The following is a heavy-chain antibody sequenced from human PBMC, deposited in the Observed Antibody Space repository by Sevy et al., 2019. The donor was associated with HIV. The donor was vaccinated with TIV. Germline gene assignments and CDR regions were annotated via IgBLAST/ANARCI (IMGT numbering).Heavy chain of an antibody. CDR1: GFTFSSHS. CDR3: ARVPPYDDSNVSDF. J-gene: IGHJ4*02. D-gene: IGHD4-4*01. Sequence: GGSLRLSCAASGFTFSSHSMNWVRQTPGKGLEWISYISGTGNTIYYADSVKGRFTISRDKAKNSLYLQLKSLRDEDTAIYYCARVPPYDDSNVSDFWGQGSLVTVSS. CDR2: ISGTGNTI. V-gene: IGHV3-48*02.